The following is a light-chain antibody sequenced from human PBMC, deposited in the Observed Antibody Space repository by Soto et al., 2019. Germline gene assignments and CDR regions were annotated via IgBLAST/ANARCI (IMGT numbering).Light chain of an antibody. CDR1: HTISSSY. CDR2: AIS. Sequence: ENVLTQSPGTLSLSPGQRATLSCRASHTISSSYLAWYQQKPGQAPRLLIYAISDRATGVPDRFRGSGSGTDFTLTITSLEPEDFAVYFCQQYDSSPRTFGQGTKVEIK. J-gene: IGKJ1*01. V-gene: IGKV3-20*01. CDR3: QQYDSSPRT.